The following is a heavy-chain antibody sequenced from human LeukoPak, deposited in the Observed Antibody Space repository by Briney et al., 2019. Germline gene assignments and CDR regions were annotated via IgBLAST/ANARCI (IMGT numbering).Heavy chain of an antibody. CDR3: TRDLGAVVGNFDY. V-gene: IGHV3-33*08. CDR2: IWFDGSNK. D-gene: IGHD6-19*01. CDR1: GFTFRSYG. Sequence: GGSLRLSCAASGFTFRSYGMHWVRQAPGKGLEWVAVIWFDGSNKYYTDSVKGRFTISRDNSKNTLYLQMNSLRAEDTAVYYCTRDLGAVVGNFDYWGQGTLVTVSS. J-gene: IGHJ4*02.